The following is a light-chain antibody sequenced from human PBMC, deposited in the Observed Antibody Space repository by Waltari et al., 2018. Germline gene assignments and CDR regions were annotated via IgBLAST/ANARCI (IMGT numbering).Light chain of an antibody. CDR2: STN. CDR1: SGSVSTSYF. Sequence: QTVVTQEPSFSVSPGGTVTLTCDLSSGSVSTSYFPSWYQQTPGQAPRTLIYSTNTRSSGVPDRFSGSILGNKAALTITGAQADDESDYYCVLYMGSGSYWVFGGGTKLTVL. J-gene: IGLJ3*02. CDR3: VLYMGSGSYWV. V-gene: IGLV8-61*01.